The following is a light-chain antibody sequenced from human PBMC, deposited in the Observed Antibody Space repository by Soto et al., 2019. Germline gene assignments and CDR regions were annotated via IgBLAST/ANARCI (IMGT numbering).Light chain of an antibody. CDR2: EAA. V-gene: IGLV2-14*01. CDR1: SEDIGANNY. CDR3: TSYTSASTLV. Sequence: SALTQPASVSGSPGQSITISCAGTSEDIGANNYVSWYQHHPGKAPKILIYEAANRPSGISHRFSGSKSGNTASLTISGLQAEDEADYFCTSYTSASTLVFGGGTKLTVL. J-gene: IGLJ2*01.